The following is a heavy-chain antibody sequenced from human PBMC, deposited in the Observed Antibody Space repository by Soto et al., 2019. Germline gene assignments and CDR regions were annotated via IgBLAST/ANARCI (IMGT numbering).Heavy chain of an antibody. Sequence: QLQLQESGPGLVKPSETLSLTCTVSGGSISSSSYYWGWIRQPPGKGLEWIGSIYYSGSTYYNPSLKSRVTISVDTSKNQFSLKLSSVTAADTAVYYCARLRDYSKYYFDYWGQGTLVTVSS. CDR1: GGSISSSSYY. J-gene: IGHJ4*02. CDR2: IYYSGST. D-gene: IGHD2-15*01. V-gene: IGHV4-39*01. CDR3: ARLRDYSKYYFDY.